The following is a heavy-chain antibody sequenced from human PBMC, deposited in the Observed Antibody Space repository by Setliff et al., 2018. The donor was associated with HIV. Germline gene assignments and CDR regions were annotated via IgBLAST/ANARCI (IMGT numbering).Heavy chain of an antibody. CDR3: VIVPLYENVYDNIWGSYRPLDY. V-gene: IGHV1-24*01. CDR1: GHSLSELT. D-gene: IGHD3-16*02. CDR2: FDPDDGET. Sequence: ASVKVSCKVIGHSLSELTVHWVRQAPGKGLEWMGGFDPDDGETIYAEKFQDRLTITADASTDTTYMELSSLRSEDTAVYYCVIVPLYENVYDNIWGSYRPLDYWGQGTLVTVSS. J-gene: IGHJ4*02.